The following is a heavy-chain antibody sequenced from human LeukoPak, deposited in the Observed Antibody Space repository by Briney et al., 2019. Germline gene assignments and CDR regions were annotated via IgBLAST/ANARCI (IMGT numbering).Heavy chain of an antibody. V-gene: IGHV3-64*01. CDR3: ARGGGPYVWGSYFY. CDR2: ISSNGGST. D-gene: IGHD3-16*01. J-gene: IGHJ4*02. CDR1: GFTFSSYA. Sequence: QPGGSLRLSCAASGFTFSSYAMHWVRQAPGKGLEYVSAISSNGGSTYYANSVKGRFTISRDNSKNTLYLQMGSLRAEDMAVYYCARGGGPYVWGSYFYWGQGTLVTVSS.